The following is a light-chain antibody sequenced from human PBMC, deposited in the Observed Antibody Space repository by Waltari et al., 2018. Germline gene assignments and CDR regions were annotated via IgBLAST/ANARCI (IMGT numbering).Light chain of an antibody. CDR2: KVS. CDR3: MQDTHWPPT. V-gene: IGKV2-30*02. CDR1: QSLGHSKGNTC. Sequence: DVVMTQSPLSLPVTLGQPASISCRSSQSLGHSKGNTCLIWFQQRPGQSPRRLIYKVSIRDSGVPDRFSGSGSGTDFTLKISRVEAEDVGVYFCMQDTHWPPTSGGGTKVEIK. J-gene: IGKJ4*01.